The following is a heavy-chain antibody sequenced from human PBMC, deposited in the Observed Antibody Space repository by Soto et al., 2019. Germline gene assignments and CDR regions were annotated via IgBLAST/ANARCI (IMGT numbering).Heavy chain of an antibody. CDR2: IYYSGST. CDR3: ARPYYDYIWGSPNWFDP. J-gene: IGHJ5*02. D-gene: IGHD3-16*01. Sequence: SETLSLTCTVSGGSISSSTYYWGWIRQPPGKGLEWIGSIYYSGSTYYNPSLKSRVTISVDTSKNQFSLKLSSVTAADTAVYYCARPYYDYIWGSPNWFDPWGQGTLVTVSS. CDR1: GGSISSSTYY. V-gene: IGHV4-39*01.